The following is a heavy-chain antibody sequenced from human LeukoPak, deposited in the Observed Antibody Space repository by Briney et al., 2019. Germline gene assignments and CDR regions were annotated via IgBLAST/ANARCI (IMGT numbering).Heavy chain of an antibody. CDR2: IYHSGSS. V-gene: IGHV4-39*07. CDR1: GGSISSSSYY. CDR3: ARDSEYYASGNYMDV. J-gene: IGHJ6*03. D-gene: IGHD3-10*01. Sequence: SETLSLTCTVSGGSISSSSYYWGWVRQPPGKGREWIGEIYHSGSSNYNPSLKSRVTISVDKSTNRFSLKLSSVTAADTAVYYCARDSEYYASGNYMDVWGKGTTATVSS.